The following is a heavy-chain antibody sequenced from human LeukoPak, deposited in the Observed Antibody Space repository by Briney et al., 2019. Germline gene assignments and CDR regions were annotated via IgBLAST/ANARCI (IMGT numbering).Heavy chain of an antibody. CDR2: ISAYNGNT. CDR1: GYSFTNYG. V-gene: IGHV1-18*01. CDR3: AGGDMAFGWFAP. Sequence: ASVKVSCKASGYSFTNYGIIWVRQAPGQGLEWMGWISAYNGNTNYAQKFQGRVTMTTDTSTSTAYMELRRLRSEDRAVYCCAGGDMAFGWFAPWGQGTLVTVSS. D-gene: IGHD3-16*01. J-gene: IGHJ5*02.